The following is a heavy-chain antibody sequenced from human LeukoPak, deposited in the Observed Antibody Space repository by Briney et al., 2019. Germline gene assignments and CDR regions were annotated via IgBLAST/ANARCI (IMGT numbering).Heavy chain of an antibody. CDR3: ARRPVAVAGTVFDY. CDR2: INHSGST. J-gene: IGHJ4*02. D-gene: IGHD6-19*01. V-gene: IGHV4-34*01. Sequence: SETLSLTCAVYGGSFSGYYWSWIRQPPGKGLEWIGEINHSGSTNYNPSLKSRVTISVDTSKNQFSLKLSSVTAADAAVYYCARRPVAVAGTVFDYWGQGTLVTVSS. CDR1: GGSFSGYY.